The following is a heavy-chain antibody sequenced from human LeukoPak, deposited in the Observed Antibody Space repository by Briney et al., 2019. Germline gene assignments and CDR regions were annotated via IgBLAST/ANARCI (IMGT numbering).Heavy chain of an antibody. CDR1: GYTFTSYY. Sequence: ASVKVSCKAPGYTFTSYYMHWVRQAPGQGLEWMGIINPSGGSTSYAQKFQGRVTMTRDTSASTVYMELSSLRSEDTAVYYCATSLRFLEWLLYWGQGTLVTVSS. CDR3: ATSLRFLEWLLY. D-gene: IGHD3-3*01. J-gene: IGHJ4*02. CDR2: INPSGGST. V-gene: IGHV1-46*01.